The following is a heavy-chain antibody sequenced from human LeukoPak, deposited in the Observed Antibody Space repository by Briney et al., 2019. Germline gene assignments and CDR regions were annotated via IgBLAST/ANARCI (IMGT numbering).Heavy chain of an antibody. CDR1: GFTFSIYG. CDR3: ARASGPFDY. D-gene: IGHD6-19*01. V-gene: IGHV3-33*01. CDR2: IWSDGSNK. J-gene: IGHJ4*02. Sequence: GSLRLSCAASGFTFSIYGIHWVRQAPGRGLEWGAVIWSDGSNKYYADSVKGRFTISRDNYTNTLYLLMNSLRAEDTAVYYCARASGPFDYWGQGTLVTVSS.